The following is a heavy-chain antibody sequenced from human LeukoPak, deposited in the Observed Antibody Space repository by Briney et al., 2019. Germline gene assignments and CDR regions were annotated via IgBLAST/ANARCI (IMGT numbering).Heavy chain of an antibody. D-gene: IGHD3-10*01. J-gene: IGHJ4*02. V-gene: IGHV1-2*02. CDR1: GYTFTDHY. CDR2: INPNSGGT. CDR3: ARGNYNDY. Sequence: ASVKVSCKASGYTFTDHYMHWVRRAPGQGLEWMGWINPNSGGTNYAQNFQGRVTMTRDTSISTAYMELTRLRSDDTAVYYCARGNYNDYWGQGTLVTVSS.